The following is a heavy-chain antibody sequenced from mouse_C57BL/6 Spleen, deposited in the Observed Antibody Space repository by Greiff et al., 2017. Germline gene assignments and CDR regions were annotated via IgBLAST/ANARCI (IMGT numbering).Heavy chain of an antibody. J-gene: IGHJ4*01. CDR2: ILPGSGST. D-gene: IGHD2-14*01. V-gene: IGHV1-9*01. Sequence: QVTLKVSGAELMKPGASVKLSCKATGYTFTGYWIEWVKQRPGHGLEWIGEILPGSGSTNYNEKFKGKATFTADTSSNTAYMQLSSLTTEDSAIYYCAREVLEIPYYYAMDYWGQGTSVTVSS. CDR3: AREVLEIPYYYAMDY. CDR1: GYTFTGYW.